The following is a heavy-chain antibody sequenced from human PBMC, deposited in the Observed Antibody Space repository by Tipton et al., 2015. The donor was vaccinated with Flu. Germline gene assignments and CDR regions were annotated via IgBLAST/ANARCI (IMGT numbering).Heavy chain of an antibody. V-gene: IGHV1-69*15. D-gene: IGHD3-16*01. CDR3: ATDGLPGGTGSAYYDS. CDR1: GGTLNTYG. CDR2: ITPFFDSS. Sequence: QLVQSGPEVKKPGSSVKVSCKASGGTLNTYGFNWVRQAPGQGLEWMGRITPFFDSSNYEQKFQGRFTITADEPTTTVYMELSSLRSEDTAVYYCATDGLPGGTGSAYYDSWGQGSLVTVSS. J-gene: IGHJ5*02.